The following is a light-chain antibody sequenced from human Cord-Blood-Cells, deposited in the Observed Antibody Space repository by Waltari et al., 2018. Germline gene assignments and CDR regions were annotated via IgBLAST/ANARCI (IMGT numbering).Light chain of an antibody. CDR2: DAS. Sequence: EIVLTQSPATLSLSPGERVTLSCRVSQSVSSYLAWYQQKPGQAPRLLIYDASNRATGIPARFSGSGSGTDFALTISSLEPEDFAVYYCQQRSNWPPTFGGGTKVEIK. V-gene: IGKV3-11*01. CDR3: QQRSNWPPT. CDR1: QSVSSY. J-gene: IGKJ4*01.